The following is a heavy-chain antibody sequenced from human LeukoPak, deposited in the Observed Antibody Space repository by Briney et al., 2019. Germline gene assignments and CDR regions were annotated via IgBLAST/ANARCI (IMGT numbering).Heavy chain of an antibody. V-gene: IGHV3-74*01. J-gene: IGHJ4*02. CDR1: GFXFSSYW. Sequence: GGSLRLSCAASGFXFSSYWIHWVRQAPGKGLVWVSYISSDGSTTVYADSVKGRFTISRDNAKNTLYLQMNSLRAEDTAVYLCARAKRDGYSSLDYWGQGTLVTVSS. CDR2: ISSDGSTT. D-gene: IGHD5-24*01. CDR3: ARAKRDGYSSLDY.